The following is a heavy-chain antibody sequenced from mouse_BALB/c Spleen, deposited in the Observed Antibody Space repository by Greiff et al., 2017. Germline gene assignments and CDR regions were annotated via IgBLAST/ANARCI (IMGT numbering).Heavy chain of an antibody. CDR1: GFSLTSYG. Sequence: VQLQESGPGLVAPSQSLSITCTVSGFSLTSYGVHWVRQPPGKGLEWLGVIWAGGSTNYNSALMSRLSISKDNSKSQVFLKMNSLQTDDTAMYYCARVDYGSSYRYFDVWGAGTTVTVSS. CDR2: IWAGGST. V-gene: IGHV2-9*02. D-gene: IGHD1-1*01. J-gene: IGHJ1*01. CDR3: ARVDYGSSYRYFDV.